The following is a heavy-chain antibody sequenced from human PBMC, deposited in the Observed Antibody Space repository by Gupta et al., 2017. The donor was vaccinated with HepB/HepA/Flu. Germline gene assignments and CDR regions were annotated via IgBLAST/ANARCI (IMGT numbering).Heavy chain of an antibody. J-gene: IGHJ6*03. V-gene: IGHV3-7*01. CDR1: GFTFSNYW. D-gene: IGHD5-18*01. Sequence: EVQLVESGGGLVQPGGSLRLSCAASGFTFSNYWLSCVRRAPGKGLEWVANINQDGSGKYYVDSVRGRFTISRDNPKNSLYLQMNSLRAEDTAVYYCARIRGYSYGPYYSYMDVWGKGTTVTVSS. CDR2: INQDGSGK. CDR3: ARIRGYSYGPYYSYMDV.